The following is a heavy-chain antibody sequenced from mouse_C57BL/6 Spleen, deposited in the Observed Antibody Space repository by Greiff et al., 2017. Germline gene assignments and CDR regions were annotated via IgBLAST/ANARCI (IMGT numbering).Heavy chain of an antibody. V-gene: IGHV1-15*01. CDR1: GYTFTDYE. CDR3: TRDWYYFDY. J-gene: IGHJ2*01. Sequence: QVHVKQSGAELVRPGASVTLSCKASGYTFTDYEMHWVKQTPVHGLEWIGAIVPETGGTAYNQKFKGKAILTADTSSSTAYMGRRSLTSEDSADYYCTRDWYYFDYWGQGTTLTVSS. CDR2: IVPETGGT.